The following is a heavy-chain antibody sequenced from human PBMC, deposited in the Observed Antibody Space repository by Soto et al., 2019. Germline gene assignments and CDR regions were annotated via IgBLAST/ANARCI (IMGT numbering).Heavy chain of an antibody. Sequence: QLVQSGAEVKKPGQSLKISCKGSAYNFNTYWIGWVRQMPGKGLEWMGVVFLGESHGRYSPSFQGLVTISADQSISTVYLQWSSLQASDTAMYYCATIRDAYNTPDYWGQGTLVTVSS. CDR2: VFLGESHG. CDR3: ATIRDAYNTPDY. V-gene: IGHV5-51*03. CDR1: AYNFNTYW. J-gene: IGHJ4*02. D-gene: IGHD1-1*01.